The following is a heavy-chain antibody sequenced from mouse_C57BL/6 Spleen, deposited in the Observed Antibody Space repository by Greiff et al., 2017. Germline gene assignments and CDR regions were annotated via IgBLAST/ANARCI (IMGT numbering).Heavy chain of an antibody. V-gene: IGHV1-82*01. J-gene: IGHJ4*01. CDR3: ARSGGLRRNYAMDY. CDR1: GYAFSSSW. CDR2: IYPGDGDT. D-gene: IGHD2-4*01. Sequence: VQLQQSGPELVKPGASVKISCKASGYAFSSSWMNWVKQRPGKGLEWIGRIYPGDGDTNYNGKFKGKATLTADKSSSTAYMQLSSLTSEDSAVYFCARSGGLRRNYAMDYWGQGTSVTVSS.